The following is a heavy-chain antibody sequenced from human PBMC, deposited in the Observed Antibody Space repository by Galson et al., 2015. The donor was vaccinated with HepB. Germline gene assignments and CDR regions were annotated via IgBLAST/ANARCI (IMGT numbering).Heavy chain of an antibody. CDR3: ASLVGVSPGYD. Sequence: SATLSLTCTVSGGSISSGSSYWGWIRQPPGKGLEWIGSIYYTGSTYYNPSLKSRATLSTDTSNNQFSLRLSPVTAADTAVYYCASLVGVSPGYDWGQGTLVTVS. V-gene: IGHV4-39*01. CDR1: GGSISSGSSY. CDR2: IYYTGST. J-gene: IGHJ4*02. D-gene: IGHD1-26*01.